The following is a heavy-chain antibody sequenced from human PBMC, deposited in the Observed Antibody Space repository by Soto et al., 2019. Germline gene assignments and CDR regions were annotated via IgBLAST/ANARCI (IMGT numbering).Heavy chain of an antibody. J-gene: IGHJ6*02. CDR2: INADSGST. Sequence: ASVKVSCKASGYTFTSYAMHWVRQAPGQRLEWMGWINADSGSTKYSQKFQGRVTMTRDTSISTAYMELSRLRSEDTAVYYCAREGGYSYGPLYYGMDVWGQGTTVTVSS. CDR1: GYTFTSYA. V-gene: IGHV1-3*01. CDR3: AREGGYSYGPLYYGMDV. D-gene: IGHD5-18*01.